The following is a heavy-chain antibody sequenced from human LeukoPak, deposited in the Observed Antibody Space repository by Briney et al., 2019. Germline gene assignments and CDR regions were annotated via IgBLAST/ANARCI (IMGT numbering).Heavy chain of an antibody. CDR1: GGSISSSSYY. D-gene: IGHD6-13*01. CDR3: ARQVAAAGTEPYWYFDL. CDR2: IYYSGRT. J-gene: IGHJ2*01. V-gene: IGHV4-39*01. Sequence: SETLSLTCTVSGGSISSSSYYWGWIRQPPGKGLEWIGNIYYSGRTHYNPSLKSRVTISVDTSKNQFSLKLSSVTAADTAVYYCARQVAAAGTEPYWYFDLWGRGTLVTVSS.